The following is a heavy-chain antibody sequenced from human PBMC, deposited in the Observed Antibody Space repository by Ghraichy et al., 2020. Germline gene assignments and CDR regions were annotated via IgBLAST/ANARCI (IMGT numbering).Heavy chain of an antibody. CDR3: AKETSGWRKKLDF. CDR2: ISFDGSAT. D-gene: IGHD6-19*01. CDR1: GFSFSDYG. V-gene: IGHV3-30*18. Sequence: LSLTCAASGFSFSDYGMHWVRQAPGKGLEWLVVISFDGSATQYADSVKGRFAISRDNSKDTLFLQMNTLRDEDTALHYCAKETSGWRKKLDFWGQGTPVTVSS. J-gene: IGHJ4*02.